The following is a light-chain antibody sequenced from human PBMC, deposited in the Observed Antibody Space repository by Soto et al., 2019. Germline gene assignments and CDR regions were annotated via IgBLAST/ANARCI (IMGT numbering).Light chain of an antibody. Sequence: QSALTQPASVSGSPGESITISCTGISSDAGGYNYVSWHQQRPGKAPELMIYDVSNRPSGVSDRFSGSKSGNTASLTISGLQAEDDADYYSSSYRSSSTLVVFGGGTKLTVL. CDR3: SSYRSSSTLVV. CDR2: DVS. J-gene: IGLJ2*01. CDR1: SSDAGGYNY. V-gene: IGLV2-14*03.